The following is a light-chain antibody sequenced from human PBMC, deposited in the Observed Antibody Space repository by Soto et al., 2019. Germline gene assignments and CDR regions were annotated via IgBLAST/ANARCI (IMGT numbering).Light chain of an antibody. Sequence: EIVMTQSPATLSVSPGERATLSCRASQSVSTNLAWYQQKPGQAPRLLIYAASSLQSGVPSRFSGSGSGTDFTLTISSLQPEDFATYYCQQNYNTPQTFGQGTKVDI. J-gene: IGKJ1*01. CDR2: AAS. V-gene: IGKV3-15*01. CDR1: QSVSTN. CDR3: QQNYNTPQT.